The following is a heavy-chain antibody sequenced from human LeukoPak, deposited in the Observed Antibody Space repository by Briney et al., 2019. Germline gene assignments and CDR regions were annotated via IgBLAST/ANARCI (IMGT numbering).Heavy chain of an antibody. D-gene: IGHD6-13*01. V-gene: IGHV5-51*01. CDR3: ARYSSPYYYMDV. CDR1: GYRFSSYW. CDR2: IYPGDSDT. Sequence: GESLKISCKGSGYRFSSYWIGWVRQMSGKGREWMGIIYPGDSDTRYSPSFQGQVTISADKSISTAYLQWSSLKASDTAMYYCARYSSPYYYMDVWGKGTTVTISS. J-gene: IGHJ6*03.